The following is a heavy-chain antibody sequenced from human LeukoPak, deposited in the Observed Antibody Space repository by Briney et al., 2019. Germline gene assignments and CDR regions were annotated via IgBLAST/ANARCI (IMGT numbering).Heavy chain of an antibody. Sequence: ASVKVSCKASGYTFTSYGISWVRQAPGQGLEWMGWISAYNGNTNYAQKLQGRATMTTDTSTSTAYMELRSLRSDDTAVYYCARGHYYHSSGFYTPFDYWGQGTLVTVSS. V-gene: IGHV1-18*01. CDR3: ARGHYYHSSGFYTPFDY. D-gene: IGHD3-22*01. J-gene: IGHJ4*02. CDR2: ISAYNGNT. CDR1: GYTFTSYG.